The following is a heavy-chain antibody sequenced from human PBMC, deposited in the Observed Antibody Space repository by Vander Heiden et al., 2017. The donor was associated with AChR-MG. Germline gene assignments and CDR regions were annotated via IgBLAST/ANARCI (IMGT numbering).Heavy chain of an antibody. Sequence: QVQLQESGPGLVKPSGTLSLTCAVSGGSISSSNWWSWVRQPQGKGLEWIGEIYHSGSTNYNPPLKSRVTISVDKSKNQFSLKLSSVTAADTAVYYCARRVGIAAAGAITSNYYYYYGMDVWGQGTTVTVSS. J-gene: IGHJ6*02. CDR2: IYHSGST. V-gene: IGHV4-4*02. D-gene: IGHD6-25*01. CDR3: ARRVGIAAAGAITSNYYYYYGMDV. CDR1: GGSISSSNW.